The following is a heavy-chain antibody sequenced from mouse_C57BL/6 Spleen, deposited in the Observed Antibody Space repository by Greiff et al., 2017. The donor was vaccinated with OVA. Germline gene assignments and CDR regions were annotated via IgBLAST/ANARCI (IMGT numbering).Heavy chain of an antibody. J-gene: IGHJ4*01. CDR1: GFTFSDYG. D-gene: IGHD4-1*01. V-gene: IGHV5-17*01. Sequence: EVQRVESGGGLVKPGGSLKLSCAASGFTFSDYGMHWVRQAPEKGLEWVAYISSGSSTNYYADTVKGRFTISRDNAKNTLFLQMTSLRSEDTAMYYCARRRTGPMDYWGQGTSVTVSS. CDR3: ARRRTGPMDY. CDR2: ISSGSSTN.